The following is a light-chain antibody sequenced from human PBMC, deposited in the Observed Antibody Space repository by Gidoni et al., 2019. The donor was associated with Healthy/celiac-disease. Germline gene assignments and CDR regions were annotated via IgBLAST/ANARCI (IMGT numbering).Light chain of an antibody. CDR1: QSVSSSY. CDR2: GAS. J-gene: IGKJ1*01. CDR3: QQWGT. V-gene: IGKV3-20*01. Sequence: EIVLTQSPGTLSLSPGERATLSCRASQSVSSSYLAWYQQKPGQAPRLLIYGASSRATGIPDRFSCSGSGTDFTLTISRLEPEDFAVYYCQQWGTFGQGTKVDIK.